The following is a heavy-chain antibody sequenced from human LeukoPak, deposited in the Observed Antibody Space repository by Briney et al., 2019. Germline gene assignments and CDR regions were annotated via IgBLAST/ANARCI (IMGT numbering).Heavy chain of an antibody. CDR1: GFTFSSYG. J-gene: IGHJ4*02. CDR3: VRGQATAWGLDY. V-gene: IGHV3-30*02. Sequence: PGGSLRLSCAASGFTFSSYGMHWVRQAPGKGLEWVAFIRYDGSNKYYADSVKGRFTVSRDNAKNTVYLQLNSLRAEDTALYYCVRGQATAWGLDYWGQGTLLTVSS. D-gene: IGHD7-27*01. CDR2: IRYDGSNK.